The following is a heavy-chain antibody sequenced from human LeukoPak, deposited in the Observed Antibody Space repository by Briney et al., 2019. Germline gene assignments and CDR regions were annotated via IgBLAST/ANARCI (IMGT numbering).Heavy chain of an antibody. J-gene: IGHJ3*02. CDR1: GFTVSSNY. CDR2: IYSGGST. Sequence: GGSLRLSCAASGFTVSSNYMSWVRQAPGKGLEWVSVIYSGGSTYYADSVKGRFTISRDNSKNTLYLQMNSLRAEDTAVYYCAKEMGPYSYGPHDAFDIWGQGTMVTVSS. V-gene: IGHV3-53*05. CDR3: AKEMGPYSYGPHDAFDI. D-gene: IGHD5-18*01.